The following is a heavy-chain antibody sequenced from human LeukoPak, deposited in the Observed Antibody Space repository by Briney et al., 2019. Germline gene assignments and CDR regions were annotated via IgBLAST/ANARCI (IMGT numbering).Heavy chain of an antibody. CDR1: GFTFSSYA. CDR3: ARAFAVVVAATDY. CDR2: ISYDGSNK. Sequence: PGRSLRLSCAASGFTFSSYAMHWVRQAPGKGQEWVAVISYDGSNKYYADSVKGRFTISRDNSKNTLYLQMNSLRAEDTAVYYCARAFAVVVAATDYWGQGTLVTVSS. V-gene: IGHV3-30-3*01. D-gene: IGHD2-15*01. J-gene: IGHJ4*02.